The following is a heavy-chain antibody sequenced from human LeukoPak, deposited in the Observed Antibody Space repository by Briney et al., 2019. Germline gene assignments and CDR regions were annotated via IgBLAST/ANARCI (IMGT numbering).Heavy chain of an antibody. Sequence: SETLSLTCTVSAGSISYSSYYWGWIRQPPGKRLEWIGSIFYSETTYYNPSLKSRVTISVDTSKTHFSLKLNSVTAADTAVYYCARGRNPSDIVVVPAAVSFDYWGQGTLVTVSS. CDR3: ARGRNPSDIVVVPAAVSFDY. J-gene: IGHJ4*02. D-gene: IGHD2-2*01. V-gene: IGHV4-39*02. CDR2: IFYSETT. CDR1: AGSISYSSYY.